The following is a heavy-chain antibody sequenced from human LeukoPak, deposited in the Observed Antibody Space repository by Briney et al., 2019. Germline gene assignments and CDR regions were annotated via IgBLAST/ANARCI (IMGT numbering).Heavy chain of an antibody. V-gene: IGHV3-11*06. CDR1: GFTFSDYY. J-gene: IGHJ3*02. D-gene: IGHD1-1*01. CDR3: ARSRTTGTTSHAFDI. CDR2: ISSSSSYI. Sequence: GGSLRLSCAASGFTFSDYYMSWIRQAPGKGLEWVSSISSSSSYIYYADSVKGRFTISRDNAKNSLYLQMNSLRAEDTAVYYCARSRTTGTTSHAFDIWGQGTMVTVSS.